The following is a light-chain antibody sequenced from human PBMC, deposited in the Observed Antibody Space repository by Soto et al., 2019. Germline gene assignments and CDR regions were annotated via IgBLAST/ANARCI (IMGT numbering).Light chain of an antibody. CDR1: QSISSW. CDR2: KAS. CDR3: QQYDNDSWT. J-gene: IGKJ1*01. Sequence: DIRMTQSRSTLSASVGDRVISACRASQSISSWLAWYQQKPGKAPNLLIYKASTLKSGVPSRFSGSGSGTEFTLTISSLQPDDFATYYCQQYDNDSWTFGQGTKVEIK. V-gene: IGKV1-5*03.